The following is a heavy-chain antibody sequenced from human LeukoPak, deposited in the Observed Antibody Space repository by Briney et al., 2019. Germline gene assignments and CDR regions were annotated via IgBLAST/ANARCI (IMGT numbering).Heavy chain of an antibody. J-gene: IGHJ4*02. Sequence: PGGSLRLSCAASGFTFSSYEMNWVRQAPGKGLEWVSYISSSGSTIYYADSVKGRFTISRDNAKNSLYLQMNSLRAEDTAVYYCARAVPTGYSSGWSVFYYWGQGTLVTVSS. CDR3: ARAVPTGYSSGWSVFYY. CDR1: GFTFSSYE. CDR2: ISSSGSTI. D-gene: IGHD6-19*01. V-gene: IGHV3-48*03.